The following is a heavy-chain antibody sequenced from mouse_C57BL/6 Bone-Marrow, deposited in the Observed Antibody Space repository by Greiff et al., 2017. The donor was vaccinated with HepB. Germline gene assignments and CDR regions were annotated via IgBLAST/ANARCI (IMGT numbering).Heavy chain of an antibody. D-gene: IGHD1-1*01. V-gene: IGHV5-17*03. J-gene: IGHJ2*01. CDR2: ISSGSSTI. CDR3: ARDRYYYGSRYDFDY. Sequence: EVQLQESGGGLVKPGGSLKLSCAASGFTFSDYGMHWVRQAPEKGLEWVAYISSGSSTIYYADTVKGRFTISRDNAKNNLYLQMSHLKSEDTAMYYCARDRYYYGSRYDFDYWGQGTTLTVSS. CDR1: GFTFSDYG.